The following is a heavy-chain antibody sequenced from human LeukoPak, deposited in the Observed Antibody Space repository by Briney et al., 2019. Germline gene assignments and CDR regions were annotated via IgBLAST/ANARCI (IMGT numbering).Heavy chain of an antibody. Sequence: GRSLRLSCAASGFTFSSYAMHWVRQAPGKGLEWVAVISYDGSNKYYADSVKGRFTISRDNSKNTLYLQMNSLRAEDTAVYYCARGLEYGSGSYYPPDYWGQGTLVTVSS. CDR1: GFTFSSYA. CDR3: ARGLEYGSGSYYPPDY. J-gene: IGHJ4*02. CDR2: ISYDGSNK. D-gene: IGHD3-10*01. V-gene: IGHV3-30-3*01.